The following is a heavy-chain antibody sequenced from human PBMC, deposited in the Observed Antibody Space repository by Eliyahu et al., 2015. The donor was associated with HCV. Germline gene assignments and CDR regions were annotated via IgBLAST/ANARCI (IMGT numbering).Heavy chain of an antibody. Sequence: QVQLVQSGAEVKKPGASVKVSCKASGYXFTSFGTTWVXQAPGQGLEWMGXISADNGNTNYAQKLQGRVTMTTDTSTSTAYMELRSLRSDDTAVYYCARVRFLEWFSYYGMDVWGQGTTVTVSS. D-gene: IGHD3-3*01. V-gene: IGHV1-18*01. CDR1: GYXFTSFG. CDR3: ARVRFLEWFSYYGMDV. J-gene: IGHJ6*02. CDR2: ISADNGNT.